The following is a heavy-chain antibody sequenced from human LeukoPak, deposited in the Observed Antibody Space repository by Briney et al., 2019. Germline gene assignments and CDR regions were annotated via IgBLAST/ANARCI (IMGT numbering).Heavy chain of an antibody. CDR1: GGSISSYH. V-gene: IGHV4-59*12. D-gene: IGHD6-13*01. Sequence: SETLSLTCTVSGGSISSYHWSWIRQPPGKGLEWIGYIYYSGSTNYNPSLKSRVTISVDTSKNQFSLKLSSVTAADTAVYYCARGLTYSSSWYPHYFDYWGQGTLVTVSS. J-gene: IGHJ4*02. CDR2: IYYSGST. CDR3: ARGLTYSSSWYPHYFDY.